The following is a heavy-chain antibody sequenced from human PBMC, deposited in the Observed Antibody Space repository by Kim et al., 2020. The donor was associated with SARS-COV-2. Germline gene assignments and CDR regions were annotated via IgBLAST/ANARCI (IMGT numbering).Heavy chain of an antibody. Sequence: GGSLRLSCAASGFTFDDYAMHWVRQAPGKGLECVSGISWNSGSIGYADSVKGRFTISRDNAKNSLYLQMNSLRAEDTALYYCAKIRWDFTDYGMDVWGQG. CDR3: AKIRWDFTDYGMDV. D-gene: IGHD2-8*02. J-gene: IGHJ6*02. V-gene: IGHV3-9*01. CDR2: ISWNSGSI. CDR1: GFTFDDYA.